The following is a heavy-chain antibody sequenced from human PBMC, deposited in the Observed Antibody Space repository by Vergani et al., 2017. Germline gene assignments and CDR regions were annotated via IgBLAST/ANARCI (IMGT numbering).Heavy chain of an antibody. J-gene: IGHJ4*02. CDR1: GYTFTSYY. CDR2: INPSGGST. CDR3: ARGSKDIVIRPAARIDY. Sequence: QVQLVQSGAEVKKPGASVKVSCKASGYTFTSYYMHWVRQAPGQGLEWMGIINPSGGSTSYAQKFQGRVTMTRDTSISTAYVELSRLRSDDTAVYYCARGSKDIVIRPAARIDYWGQGTLVTVSS. V-gene: IGHV1-46*01. D-gene: IGHD2-2*01.